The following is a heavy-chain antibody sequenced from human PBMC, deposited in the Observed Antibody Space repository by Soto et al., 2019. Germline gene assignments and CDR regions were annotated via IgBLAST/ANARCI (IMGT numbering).Heavy chain of an antibody. V-gene: IGHV5-10-1*01. Sequence: PGESLKISCKGSGYSFTSYWISWVRQMPGKGLEWMGRIDPSDSYTNYSPSFQGHVTISADKSISTAYLQWSSLKASDTAMYYCARQRISQGYSGYEAGMDVWGQGTTVTVSS. CDR2: IDPSDSYT. CDR1: GYSFTSYW. J-gene: IGHJ6*02. CDR3: ARQRISQGYSGYEAGMDV. D-gene: IGHD5-12*01.